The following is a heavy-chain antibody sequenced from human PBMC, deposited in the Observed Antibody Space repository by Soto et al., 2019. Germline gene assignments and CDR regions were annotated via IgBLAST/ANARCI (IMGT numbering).Heavy chain of an antibody. CDR3: AAGEDSSSWYDLDYYYYYGMDV. D-gene: IGHD6-13*01. CDR1: GFTFTSSA. J-gene: IGHJ6*02. V-gene: IGHV1-58*01. CDR2: IVVGSGNT. Sequence: ASVKVSCKASGFTFTSSAVQWVRQARGQRLEWIGWIVVGSGNTNYAQKFQERVTITRDMSTSTAYMELSSLRSEDTAVYYCAAGEDSSSWYDLDYYYYYGMDVWGQGTTVTVSS.